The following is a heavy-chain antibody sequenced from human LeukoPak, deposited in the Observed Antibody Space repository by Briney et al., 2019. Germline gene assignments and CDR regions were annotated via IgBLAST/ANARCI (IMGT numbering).Heavy chain of an antibody. CDR3: ARGRDHAFDI. V-gene: IGHV3-48*01. J-gene: IGHJ3*02. CDR1: GLAFSSSA. CDR2: SSASSSDV. Sequence: GGSLRLSCAASGLAFSSSATNWVRQTPGKGLEWLSYSSASSSDVYYADSVKGRFTISRDNAKSSLYPQMNSLTAEDTAIYFCARGRDHAFDIWGQGTRVTVSS.